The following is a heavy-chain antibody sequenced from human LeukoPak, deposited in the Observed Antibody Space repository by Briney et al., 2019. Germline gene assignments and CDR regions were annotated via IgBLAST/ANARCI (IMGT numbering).Heavy chain of an antibody. CDR1: GSTFSSYA. J-gene: IGHJ2*01. D-gene: IGHD6-6*01. V-gene: IGHV3-23*01. CDR3: AKGSSGAALRGNWYFDL. CDR2: ITGSGTFT. Sequence: PGGSLRLSCAASGSTFSSYAMSWVRQAPGKGLEWVSGITGSGTFTYYADSVQGRFTISRDNSKNTLYLQMNSLRAEDTAVYYCAKGSSGAALRGNWYFDLWGRGTLVTVSS.